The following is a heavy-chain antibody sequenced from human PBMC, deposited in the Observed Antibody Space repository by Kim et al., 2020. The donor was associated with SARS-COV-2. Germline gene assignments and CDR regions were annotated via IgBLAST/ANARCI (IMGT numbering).Heavy chain of an antibody. D-gene: IGHD3-10*01. CDR3: ACHFGELISP. Sequence: GGSLRLSCAASGFTFSSYSMNWVRQAPGKGLEWVSSISSSSSYIYYADSVKGRFTISRDNAKNSLYLQMNSLRAEDTTVYYCACHFGELISPWGQGTLVTVSS. V-gene: IGHV3-21*01. CDR1: GFTFSSYS. CDR2: ISSSSSYI. J-gene: IGHJ5*02.